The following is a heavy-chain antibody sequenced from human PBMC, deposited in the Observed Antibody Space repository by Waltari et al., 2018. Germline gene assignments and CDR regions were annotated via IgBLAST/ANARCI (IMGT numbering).Heavy chain of an antibody. J-gene: IGHJ4*02. CDR1: GFTFRSYA. V-gene: IGHV3-23*04. D-gene: IGHD3-22*01. CDR3: AKSSGYYYDSSGYHFDY. Sequence: EVQLVESGGGLVQPGGSLRLSCAASGFTFRSYAMSWVRQAPGQGLEWVSAISGSGGSTYYADSVKGRFTISRDNSKNTLYLQMNSLRAEDTAVYYCAKSSGYYYDSSGYHFDYWGQGTLVTVSS. CDR2: ISGSGGST.